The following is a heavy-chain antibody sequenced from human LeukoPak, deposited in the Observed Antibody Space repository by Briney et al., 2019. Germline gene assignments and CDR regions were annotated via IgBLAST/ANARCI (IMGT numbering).Heavy chain of an antibody. D-gene: IGHD3-22*01. CDR3: ARGSYDSRGYYSDYHFYMEL. CDR1: GYTFTGYY. J-gene: IGHJ6*03. V-gene: IGHV1-2*02. Sequence: ASVKVSCTASGYTFTGYYLHWVRQAPGQGLEWMGWINPYNGDTNYSPKFKGRVTLTRDTSTTTSYMDLSRLTSDDTAVYFCARGSYDSRGYYSDYHFYMELWGKGTTVTVSS. CDR2: INPYNGDT.